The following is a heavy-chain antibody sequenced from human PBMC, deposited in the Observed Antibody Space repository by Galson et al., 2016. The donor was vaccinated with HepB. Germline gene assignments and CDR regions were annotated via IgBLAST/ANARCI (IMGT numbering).Heavy chain of an antibody. CDR1: GFTFSKYW. Sequence: LRLSCAVSGFTFSKYWMSWVRQAPGKGLEWVAAISCHGSDKYYADSVKGRVTISRDNSNNTLYLQMTSLSPEDTAVYYCARDKSFYYYGMDVWGQGTTVTVSS. V-gene: IGHV3-30-3*01. CDR2: ISCHGSDK. CDR3: ARDKSFYYYGMDV. J-gene: IGHJ6*02.